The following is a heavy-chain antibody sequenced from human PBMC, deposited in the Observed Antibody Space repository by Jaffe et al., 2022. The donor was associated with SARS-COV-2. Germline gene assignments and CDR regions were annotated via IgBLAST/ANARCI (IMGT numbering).Heavy chain of an antibody. D-gene: IGHD3-3*01. CDR3: ARDDEWLPSGGDAFDI. Sequence: EVQLVESGGGLVQPGGSLRLSCAASGFTFSSYSMNWVRQAPGKGLEWVSYISSSSSTIYYADSVKGRFTISRDNAKNSLYLQMNSLRAEDTAVYYCARDDEWLPSGGDAFDIWGQGTMVTVSS. J-gene: IGHJ3*02. CDR2: ISSSSSTI. CDR1: GFTFSSYS. V-gene: IGHV3-48*01.